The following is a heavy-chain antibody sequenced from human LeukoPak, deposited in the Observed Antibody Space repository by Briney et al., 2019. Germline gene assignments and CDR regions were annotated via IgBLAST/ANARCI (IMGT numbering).Heavy chain of an antibody. J-gene: IGHJ6*02. CDR3: ARDAQLLWFGEVACGMDV. D-gene: IGHD3-10*01. CDR2: ISSSGSTI. CDR1: GFTFSSYA. Sequence: PGGSLRLSCAASGFTFSSYAMSWVRQAPGKGLEWVSAISSSGSTIYYADSVKGRFTISRDNAKNSLYPQMNSLRAEDTAVYYCARDAQLLWFGEVACGMDVWGQGTTVTVSS. V-gene: IGHV3-21*04.